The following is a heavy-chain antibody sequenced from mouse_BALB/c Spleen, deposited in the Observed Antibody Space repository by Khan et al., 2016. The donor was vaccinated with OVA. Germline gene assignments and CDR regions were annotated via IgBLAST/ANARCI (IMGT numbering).Heavy chain of an antibody. CDR2: IYPGDGSI. Sequence: VQLQEAGPELVKPGALVKISCKASGYTFTAYDINWERQRPGPGRERIGRIYPGDGSIQDNEEFRDEAEVTADQSSNSPYIQLSSLTSEKSADYFCAREGLRGVGMDYWGQGTSVSVSS. D-gene: IGHD2-4*01. J-gene: IGHJ4*01. V-gene: IGHV1S56*01. CDR1: GYTFTAYD. CDR3: AREGLRGVGMDY.